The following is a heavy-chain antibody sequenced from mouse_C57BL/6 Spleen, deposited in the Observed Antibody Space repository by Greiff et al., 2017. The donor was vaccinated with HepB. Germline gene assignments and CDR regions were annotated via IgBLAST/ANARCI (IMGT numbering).Heavy chain of an antibody. CDR3: ARDGDYYGSSYGAY. V-gene: IGHV5-4*01. D-gene: IGHD1-1*01. J-gene: IGHJ3*01. Sequence: EVHLVESGGGLVKPGGSLKLSCAASGFTFSSYAMSWVRQTPEKRLEWVATISDGGSYTYYPDNVKGRFTISRDNAKNNLYLQMSHLKSEDTAMYYCARDGDYYGSSYGAYWGQGTLVTVSA. CDR1: GFTFSSYA. CDR2: ISDGGSYT.